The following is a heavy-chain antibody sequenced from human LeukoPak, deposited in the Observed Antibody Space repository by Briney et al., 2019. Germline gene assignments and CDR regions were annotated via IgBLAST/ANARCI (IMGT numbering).Heavy chain of an antibody. J-gene: IGHJ6*02. CDR3: ASLGFLEWPYSPYYYGMDV. D-gene: IGHD3-3*01. Sequence: SETLSLTCTVSGGSISSDYWSWIWQPPGKGLEWMGYIYYSGSTNYNPSLKSRVTISVDTSKTQFSLKLSSVTAADTAVYYCASLGFLEWPYSPYYYGMDVWGQGTTVTVSS. CDR2: IYYSGST. V-gene: IGHV4-59*01. CDR1: GGSISSDY.